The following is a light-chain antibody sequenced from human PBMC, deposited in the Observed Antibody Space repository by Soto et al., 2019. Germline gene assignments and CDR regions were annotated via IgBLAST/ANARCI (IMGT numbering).Light chain of an antibody. CDR3: QQYGSSRT. CDR2: GAS. V-gene: IGKV3-20*01. J-gene: IGKJ1*01. CDR1: QSVSGSY. Sequence: EIVLTQSPGTLSLSPGERATLSCRASQSVSGSYLAWYQQRPGQAPRLLVYGASSRATGIPDRFSGSGSGTYFTITISRLEPEDFAVYYCQQYGSSRTFGQGTKVEFK.